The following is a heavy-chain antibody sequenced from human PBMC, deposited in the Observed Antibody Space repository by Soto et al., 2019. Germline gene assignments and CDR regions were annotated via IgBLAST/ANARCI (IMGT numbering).Heavy chain of an antibody. J-gene: IGHJ4*02. CDR3: ARGGITPSMFFFDY. D-gene: IGHD3-10*02. CDR1: GESFSGHF. Sequence: QVQLHQWGTGLLKPSETLSLTCSVSGESFSGHFWTWIRQPPGKGLEWIGEIDYSGATHYNASVKSRVSMSVDTTKKQVSLKVTSVTAADTAVYYCARGGITPSMFFFDYWGQGTLVIVYS. CDR2: IDYSGAT. V-gene: IGHV4-34*01.